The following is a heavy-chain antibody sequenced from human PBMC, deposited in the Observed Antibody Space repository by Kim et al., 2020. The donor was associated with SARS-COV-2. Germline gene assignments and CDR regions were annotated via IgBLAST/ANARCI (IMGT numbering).Heavy chain of an antibody. CDR1: GGSISSSSYY. CDR3: ARHPRGHCSSTSCYEKTHNWFDP. Sequence: SETLSLTCTVSGGSISSSSYYWGWIRQPPGKGLEWIGSIYYSGSTYYNPSLKSRVTISVDTSKNQFSLKLSSVTAADTAVYYCARHPRGHCSSTSCYEKTHNWFDPWGQGTLVTVSS. CDR2: IYYSGST. J-gene: IGHJ5*02. D-gene: IGHD2-2*01. V-gene: IGHV4-39*01.